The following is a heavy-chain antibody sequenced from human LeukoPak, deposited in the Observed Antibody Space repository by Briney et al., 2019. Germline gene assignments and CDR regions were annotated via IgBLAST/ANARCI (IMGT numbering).Heavy chain of an antibody. CDR1: VGSFSGYY. V-gene: IGHV4-34*01. J-gene: IGHJ6*03. CDR3: ARGYYGSGSHCCHMDV. Sequence: PSQTLSLTCAVYVGSFSGYYWSWIRQPPGQGPERIGEINHSGSTNYNSSLKRRVTVSVETSKNQITLTLSTVTVADTAAYYCARGYYGSGSHCCHMDVWGKGATITVS. D-gene: IGHD3-10*01. CDR2: INHSGST.